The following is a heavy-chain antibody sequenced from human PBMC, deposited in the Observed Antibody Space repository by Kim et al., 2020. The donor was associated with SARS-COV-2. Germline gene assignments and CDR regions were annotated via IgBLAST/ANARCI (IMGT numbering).Heavy chain of an antibody. CDR2: ISGSGGST. CDR3: AKRDRGPLGYYYMDV. CDR1: GFTFSSYA. Sequence: GGSLRLSCAASGFTFSSYAMSWVRQAPGKGLEWVSAISGSGGSTYYADSVKGRFTISRDNSKNTLYLQMNSLRAEDTAVYYCAKRDRGPLGYYYMDVWGKGTTVTVSS. V-gene: IGHV3-23*01. D-gene: IGHD3-16*01. J-gene: IGHJ6*03.